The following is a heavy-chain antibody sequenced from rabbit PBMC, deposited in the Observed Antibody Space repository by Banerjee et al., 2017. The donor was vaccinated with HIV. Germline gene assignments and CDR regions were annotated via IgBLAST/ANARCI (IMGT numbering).Heavy chain of an antibody. D-gene: IGHD4-1*01. CDR1: GFSFSSSYW. Sequence: QSLEESGGDLVKPGASLTLTCTASGFSFSSSYWICWVRQAPGKGLEWIACINAGSSGSTYYASWAKGRFTISKTSSTTVTLQMTSLTAADTATYFCARDLAGVIGWNFGLWGQGTLVTVS. CDR2: INAGSSGST. J-gene: IGHJ3*01. V-gene: IGHV1S40*01. CDR3: ARDLAGVIGWNFGL.